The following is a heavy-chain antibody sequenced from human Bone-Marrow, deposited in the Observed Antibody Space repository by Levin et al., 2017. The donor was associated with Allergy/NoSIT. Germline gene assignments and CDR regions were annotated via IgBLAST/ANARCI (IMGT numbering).Heavy chain of an antibody. Sequence: SETLSLTCTVSGGSITNYRWNWVRQPPGKGLEWIGYIYNSANTHYNPSLKSRVTLSLDTSENQVSLSLSSVTAADTAVYYCARASDYAEVWKRNPTYSYYMNVWGKGTTVTVSS. CDR2: IYNSANT. J-gene: IGHJ6*03. D-gene: IGHD3-16*01. CDR3: ARASDYAEVWKRNPTYSYYMNV. V-gene: IGHV4-59*01. CDR1: GGSITNYR.